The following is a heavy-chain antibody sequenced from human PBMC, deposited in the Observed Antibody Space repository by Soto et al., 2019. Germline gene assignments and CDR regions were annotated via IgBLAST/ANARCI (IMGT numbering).Heavy chain of an antibody. CDR1: EFTFSSYG. Sequence: QVQLVESGGGVVQPGRSLRLSCAASEFTFSSYGMHWVRQAPGKGLEWVAVIWYDGSNKYYADSVKGRFTISRDNSKNTLYLQMNSLRAEDTAVYYCARIMCGGDCYDFDYWGQGTLLTVSS. CDR2: IWYDGSNK. CDR3: ARIMCGGDCYDFDY. J-gene: IGHJ4*02. D-gene: IGHD2-21*01. V-gene: IGHV3-33*01.